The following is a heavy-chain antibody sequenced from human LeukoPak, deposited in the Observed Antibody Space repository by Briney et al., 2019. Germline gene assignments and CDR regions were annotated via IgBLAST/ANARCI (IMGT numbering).Heavy chain of an antibody. CDR1: GHTVSTYG. J-gene: IGHJ4*02. V-gene: IGHV1-18*01. Sequence: ASGKVSCKAAGHTVSTYGVSWVGQSARHQGKCRGWISAYNGNTNYAPKLQGRVTMTTDTSTSTAYMERRSVRSDDTAVYYCARVIGNPYLENFAYSGQRTLVTVSS. CDR3: ARVIGNPYLENFAY. D-gene: IGHD3-3*01. CDR2: ISAYNGNT.